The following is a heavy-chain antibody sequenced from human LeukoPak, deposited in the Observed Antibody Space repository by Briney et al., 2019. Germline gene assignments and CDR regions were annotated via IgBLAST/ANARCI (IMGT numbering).Heavy chain of an antibody. CDR2: MSDSGSLI. CDR1: GFTFTTYS. Sequence: GGSLRLSCAASGFTFTTYSMNWVRQAPGKGLEWVSYMSDSGSLIYYADSVKGRFTISRDNARNSLYLQMNSLRAEDTAVYYCARDTDGSLDYWGQGIPVTVAS. V-gene: IGHV3-48*01. J-gene: IGHJ4*02. CDR3: ARDTDGSLDY. D-gene: IGHD1-26*01.